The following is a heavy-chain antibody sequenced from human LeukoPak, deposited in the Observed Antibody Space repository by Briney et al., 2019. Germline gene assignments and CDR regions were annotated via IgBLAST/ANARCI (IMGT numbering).Heavy chain of an antibody. CDR1: GYTFSSYT. CDR2: INTNTGNP. J-gene: IGHJ4*02. V-gene: IGHV7-4-1*02. D-gene: IGHD1-26*01. CDR3: ASGPSYSGGNEYFDS. Sequence: ASVKVSCKASGYTFSSYTMNWVRQAPGQGLEWMGWINTNTGNPTYAQDYTGRFVFSLDTSVSTTYLQISGLKAEDTAVYYCASGPSYSGGNEYFDSWGQGTLVTVSS.